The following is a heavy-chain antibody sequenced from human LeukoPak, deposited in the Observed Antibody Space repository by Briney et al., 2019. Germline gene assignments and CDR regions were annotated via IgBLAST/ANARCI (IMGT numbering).Heavy chain of an antibody. V-gene: IGHV1-69*06. CDR2: IIPIFGTA. CDR1: GGTFSSYA. Sequence: GSSVKVSCKASGGTFSSYAISWVRQAPGQGLEWMGGIIPIFGTANYAQKFQGRVTITADKSTSTAYMELSSLRSEDTAVYYCARGYVGSYDWENYFDYWGQGTLDTVSS. J-gene: IGHJ4*02. D-gene: IGHD1-26*01. CDR3: ARGYVGSYDWENYFDY.